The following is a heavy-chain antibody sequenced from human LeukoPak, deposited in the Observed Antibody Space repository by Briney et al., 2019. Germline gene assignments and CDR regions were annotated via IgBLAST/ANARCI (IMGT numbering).Heavy chain of an antibody. Sequence: SETLSLTCAVYGGSFSGYYWSWIRQPPGKGLEWIGEINHSGSTNYNPSLKSRVTISVDTSKNQFSLKLSSVTAADTAVYYCARSLKNLYYMDVWGKGTTVTVSS. J-gene: IGHJ6*03. CDR2: INHSGST. CDR1: GGSFSGYY. CDR3: ARSLKNLYYMDV. D-gene: IGHD1-14*01. V-gene: IGHV4-34*01.